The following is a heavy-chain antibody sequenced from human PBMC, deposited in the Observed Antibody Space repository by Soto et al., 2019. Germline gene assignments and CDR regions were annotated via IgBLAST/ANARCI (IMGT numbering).Heavy chain of an antibody. CDR1: GGSISSGGYY. D-gene: IGHD1-26*01. J-gene: IGHJ4*02. CDR3: TRGISRWADFDY. V-gene: IGHV4-31*03. CDR2: IYYSGST. Sequence: QVQLQESGPGLVKPSQTLSLTCTVSGGSISSGGYYWSWIRQHPGKGLEWIGYIYYSGSTYYNPSLKSRVTISVDTSKNQFSLKLSSVTAADTAVYYCTRGISRWADFDYWGQGTLVTVSS.